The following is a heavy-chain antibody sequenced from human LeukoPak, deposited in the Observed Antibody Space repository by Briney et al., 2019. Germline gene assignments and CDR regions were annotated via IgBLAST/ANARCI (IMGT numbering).Heavy chain of an antibody. V-gene: IGHV4-39*02. J-gene: IGHJ5*02. D-gene: IGHD3-10*01. CDR2: IYYSGST. CDR1: GGSISSTYYY. CDR3: ARGHYFASGNYYRGWFDP. Sequence: SETLSLTCTVSGGSISSTYYYWGWIRQPPGKGLEWVGTIYYSGSTYYNPSLKRRVTISVDTSQNHFSLKLSSVTAADTAVYYCARGHYFASGNYYRGWFDPWGQGSLVTVSS.